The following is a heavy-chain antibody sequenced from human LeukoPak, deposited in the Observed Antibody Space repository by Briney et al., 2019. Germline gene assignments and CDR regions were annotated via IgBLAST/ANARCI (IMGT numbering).Heavy chain of an antibody. CDR1: EFNFFSYG. D-gene: IGHD2-21*02. CDR3: ARELPREVTLDY. V-gene: IGHV3-74*01. Sequence: PGGSLRLSCVASEFNFFSYGMQWVRQAPGKGLVWVSRIFTDGTTTSYADSVKGRFTISRDNAKSTLYLQMNSLRAEDTAVYYSARELPREVTLDYWGQGTLVTVSP. J-gene: IGHJ4*01. CDR2: IFTDGTTT.